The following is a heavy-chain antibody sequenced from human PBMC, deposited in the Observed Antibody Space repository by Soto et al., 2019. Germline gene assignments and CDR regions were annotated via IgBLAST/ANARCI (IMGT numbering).Heavy chain of an antibody. CDR2: IYYSGST. CDR1: GGSISSYY. Sequence: PSETLSLTCTVSGGSISSYYWSWIRQPPGKGLEWIGYIYYSGSTNYNPSLKGRVTISVDTSKNQFSLKLSSVTAADTAVYYCARGVGGVRDPFFDYWGQGTLVTVSS. V-gene: IGHV4-59*01. CDR3: ARGVGGVRDPFFDY. D-gene: IGHD3-3*01. J-gene: IGHJ4*02.